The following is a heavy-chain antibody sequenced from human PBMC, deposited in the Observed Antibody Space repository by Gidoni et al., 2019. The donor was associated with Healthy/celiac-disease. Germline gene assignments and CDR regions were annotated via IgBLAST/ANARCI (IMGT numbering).Heavy chain of an antibody. CDR2: ISSSSSYI. CDR3: ASGAAWYFDL. D-gene: IGHD3-10*01. CDR1: GFTFSSYS. V-gene: IGHV3-21*01. J-gene: IGHJ2*01. Sequence: EVQLVESGGGLVKPGGSLRLSCAASGFTFSSYSMNWVRQAPGTGLEWVSSISSSSSYIYYADSVKGRFTISRDNAKNALYLQMNSLRAEDTAVYYCASGAAWYFDLWGRGTLVTVSS.